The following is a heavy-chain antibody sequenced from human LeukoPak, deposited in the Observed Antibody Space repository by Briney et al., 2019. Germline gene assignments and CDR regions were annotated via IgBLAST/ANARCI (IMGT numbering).Heavy chain of an antibody. CDR2: ISGSGGST. J-gene: IGHJ4*02. V-gene: IGHV3-23*01. Sequence: PGGSLRLSCAASGFTFSSYAMSWVRQAPGKGLEWVSGISGSGGSTYYADSVKGRFTISRDNSKNTLYLQMNSLRAEDTAVYYCAKDYYDSSGYTWPGDYWGQGTLVTVSS. CDR3: AKDYYDSSGYTWPGDY. CDR1: GFTFSSYA. D-gene: IGHD3-22*01.